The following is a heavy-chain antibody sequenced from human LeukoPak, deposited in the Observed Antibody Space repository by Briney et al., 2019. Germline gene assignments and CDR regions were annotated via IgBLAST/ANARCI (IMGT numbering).Heavy chain of an antibody. Sequence: GGSLRLSCEASGFTFDDYGMHWVRQAPGKGLEWVLTISWNSASVGYVDSVKGRFTISRDNAKKTLYLQMNSLRPEDTALYYCAKDYGYSSSWYDYWGQGTLVTVSS. CDR1: GFTFDDYG. CDR3: AKDYGYSSSWYDY. J-gene: IGHJ4*02. CDR2: ISWNSASV. V-gene: IGHV3-9*01. D-gene: IGHD6-13*01.